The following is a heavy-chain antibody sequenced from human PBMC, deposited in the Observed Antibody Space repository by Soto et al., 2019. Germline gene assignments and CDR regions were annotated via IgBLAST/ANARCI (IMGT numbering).Heavy chain of an antibody. J-gene: IGHJ6*02. V-gene: IGHV4-34*01. CDR3: ASSSFLRSGDLFHGLDV. Sequence: SETLSLTCAVYGGSFSGYYWSWIRQPPGKGLEWIGEINHSGTINYNPSLKSRLTISLDTSQNQFSLKLSSVTAADTAIYYCASSSFLRSGDLFHGLDVWGQGTTVT. CDR1: GGSFSGYY. CDR2: INHSGTI. D-gene: IGHD3-10*01.